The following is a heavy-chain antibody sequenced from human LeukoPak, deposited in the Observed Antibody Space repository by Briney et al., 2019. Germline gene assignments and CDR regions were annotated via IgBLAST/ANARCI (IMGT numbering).Heavy chain of an antibody. CDR1: GYSISSGYY. CDR2: IYHSGST. CDR3: ARRGYDFWSGYWY. Sequence: SETLSLTCAVSGYSISSGYYWGWIRQPPGKGLEWIGSIYHSGSTYYNPSLKSRVTISVDTSKNQFSLKLSSVTAADTAVYYCARRGYDFWSGYWYWGQGTLVTVSS. V-gene: IGHV4-38-2*01. D-gene: IGHD3-3*01. J-gene: IGHJ4*02.